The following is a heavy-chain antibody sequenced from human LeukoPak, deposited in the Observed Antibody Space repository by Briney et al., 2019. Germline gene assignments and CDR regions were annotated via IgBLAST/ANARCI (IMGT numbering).Heavy chain of an antibody. Sequence: PGGSLRLSCEASGFSFSSYWMTWVRQPPGKGPEWVANIRQDESERYSADSVKGRFTISRDNAKKSVYLHMSSLRAEDTALYSCARLSAYYYGSYFYYYMDVWGKGTTVTVSS. CDR1: GFSFSSYW. D-gene: IGHD3-10*01. CDR3: ARLSAYYYGSYFYYYMDV. J-gene: IGHJ6*03. V-gene: IGHV3-7*01. CDR2: IRQDESER.